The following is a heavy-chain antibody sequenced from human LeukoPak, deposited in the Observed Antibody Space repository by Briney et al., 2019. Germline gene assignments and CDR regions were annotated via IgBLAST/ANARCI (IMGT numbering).Heavy chain of an antibody. V-gene: IGHV3-23*01. Sequence: GGSLRLSCAAYGFTFSSYAMSWVRQAPGKGLEWVSAISGSGGSTYYADSVKGRFTLSRDNSKNTLYLQMNSLRAEDTAVYYCAKGGQGVVPAAIAYWGQGTLVTVSS. CDR3: AKGGQGVVPAAIAY. J-gene: IGHJ4*02. CDR2: ISGSGGST. CDR1: GFTFSSYA. D-gene: IGHD2-2*01.